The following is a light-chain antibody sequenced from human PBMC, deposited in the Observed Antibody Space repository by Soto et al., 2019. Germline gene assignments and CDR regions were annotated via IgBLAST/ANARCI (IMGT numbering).Light chain of an antibody. V-gene: IGLV2-18*02. CDR1: SSDVGSYNR. Sequence: QSALTQPPSVSGSPGQSVTISCTGTSSDVGSYNRVSWYQQPPGTAPKLMIYDVSYRPSGVSSRFSGSKSGNTASLTISGLQAEDEADYYCSSYTSSNTLEVFGVGTKLTVL. CDR2: DVS. CDR3: SSYTSSNTLEV. J-gene: IGLJ2*01.